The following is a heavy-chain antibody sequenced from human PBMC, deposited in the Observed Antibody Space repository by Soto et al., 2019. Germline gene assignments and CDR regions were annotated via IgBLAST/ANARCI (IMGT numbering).Heavy chain of an antibody. J-gene: IGHJ6*03. Sequence: QVQLQQWGAGLLKPSETLSLTCAVYGGSFSGYQWSWIRQTPGKGLEWIGEINDSGNINYNPSLKSRVTFLVDKAKKQISLKLSSVTAADTAFYYWARGLILWFGELSRRGGYYYYMDVWGKGTTVTVSS. D-gene: IGHD3-10*01. CDR2: INDSGNI. V-gene: IGHV4-34*01. CDR3: ARGLILWFGELSRRGGYYYYMDV. CDR1: GGSFSGYQ.